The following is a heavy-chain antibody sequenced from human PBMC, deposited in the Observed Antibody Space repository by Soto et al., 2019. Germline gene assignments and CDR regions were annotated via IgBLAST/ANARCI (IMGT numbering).Heavy chain of an antibody. J-gene: IGHJ3*02. CDR3: ASSKAKGQNSVFDI. D-gene: IGHD4-4*01. CDR2: ISAYNGNT. CDR1: GYTFTSYG. V-gene: IGHV1-18*01. Sequence: GASVKVSCKASGYTFTSYGISWVRQAPGQGLEWMGWISAYNGNTNYAQKLQGRVTMTTDTSTSTAYMELRSLRSDDTAVYYCASSKAKGQNSVFDIWGQGTMVTVSS.